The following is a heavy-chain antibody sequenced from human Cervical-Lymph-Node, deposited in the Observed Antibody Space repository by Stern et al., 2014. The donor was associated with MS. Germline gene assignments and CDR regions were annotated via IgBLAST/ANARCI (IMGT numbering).Heavy chain of an antibody. Sequence: QVQLMQSGGGLVRPGGSLRLSCAASGFTFNDHYMTWIRQAPGKGLEWVSYITRARSNIFYADSVKGRFTIPRDNANNFLYLQMNALRVEDTAVYYCARGRSRVLEWLYPLGSWGQGTLVTVSS. CDR3: ARGRSRVLEWLYPLGS. CDR1: GFTFNDHY. J-gene: IGHJ5*02. V-gene: IGHV3-11*01. CDR2: ITRARSNI. D-gene: IGHD3-3*01.